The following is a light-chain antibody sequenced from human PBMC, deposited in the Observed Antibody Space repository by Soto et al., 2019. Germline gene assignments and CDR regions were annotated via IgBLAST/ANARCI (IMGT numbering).Light chain of an antibody. Sequence: EIVLTQSPATLSLSPGERATLSCRASQSVSSYLAWYQQKPGQAPRLLIYDASNRATGIPARFSGSGSGTDFTHTISSLEPEDFAVYYCQQRSNLWTFGQGTKVEIK. V-gene: IGKV3-11*01. CDR1: QSVSSY. CDR2: DAS. CDR3: QQRSNLWT. J-gene: IGKJ1*01.